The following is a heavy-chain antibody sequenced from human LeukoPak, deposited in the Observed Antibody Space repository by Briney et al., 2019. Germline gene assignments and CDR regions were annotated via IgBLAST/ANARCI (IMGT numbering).Heavy chain of an antibody. D-gene: IGHD5-18*01. Sequence: PGGSLRLSCAASGFTFSDYYMSWIRQAPGKGVEWVSYISSSGSTIYYADSVKGRFTISRDNAKNSLYLQMNSLRAEDTAVYYCAGTWIQLWYTARVNDYWGQGTLVTVSS. CDR1: GFTFSDYY. CDR2: ISSSGSTI. CDR3: AGTWIQLWYTARVNDY. J-gene: IGHJ4*02. V-gene: IGHV3-11*01.